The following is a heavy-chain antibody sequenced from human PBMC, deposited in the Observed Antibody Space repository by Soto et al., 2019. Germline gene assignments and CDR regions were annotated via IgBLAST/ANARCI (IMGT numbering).Heavy chain of an antibody. CDR1: GFTFSDSY. V-gene: IGHV3-11*01. CDR3: ARVSWREKYGMDV. J-gene: IGHJ6*02. Sequence: GGSLRLSCAASGFTFSDSYMSWIRQAPGKGLEWISYITFSGNTVYYADSLKGRFTISRDNAKNSLYLQMNRLRAEDTAVYYCARVSWREKYGMDVWGQGTTVTV. CDR2: ITFSGNTV.